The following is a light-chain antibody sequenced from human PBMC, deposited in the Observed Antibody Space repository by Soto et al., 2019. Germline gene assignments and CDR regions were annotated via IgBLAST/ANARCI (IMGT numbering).Light chain of an antibody. CDR1: SSNIGAGYD. Sequence: QSVLTQPPSVSGAPGQRVTISCAGSSSNIGAGYDVHWYQQLPGTAPKLLIYGNINRPSGVPDRFSGSKSGTSASLAITGLQAEDEADYYCQTHASSLNGFVFGTGTKLTVL. CDR3: QTHASSLNGFV. J-gene: IGLJ1*01. CDR2: GNI. V-gene: IGLV1-40*01.